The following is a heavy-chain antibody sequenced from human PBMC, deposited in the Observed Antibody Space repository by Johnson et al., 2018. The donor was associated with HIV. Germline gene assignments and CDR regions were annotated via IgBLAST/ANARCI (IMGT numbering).Heavy chain of an antibody. CDR1: GITFSSYA. CDR3: ARDCTGGVCLNDAFDI. Sequence: VQLVESGGGLVQPGGSLRLSCVASGITFSSYAMSWVRQAPGKGLEWVSALSGSGGSPYYAGSVRGRFTLSRDNSKNTLYLQMNSLRAEDTAVYYCARDCTGGVCLNDAFDIWGQGTMVTVSS. J-gene: IGHJ3*02. D-gene: IGHD2-8*02. V-gene: IGHV3-23*04. CDR2: LSGSGGSP.